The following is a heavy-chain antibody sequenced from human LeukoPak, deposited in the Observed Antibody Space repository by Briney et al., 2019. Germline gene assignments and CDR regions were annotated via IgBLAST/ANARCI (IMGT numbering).Heavy chain of an antibody. CDR3: ARGGVATRKPPLDY. CDR1: GFSFGSYA. D-gene: IGHD5-12*01. J-gene: IGHJ4*02. V-gene: IGHV3-23*01. Sequence: GGSLRLSCAASGFSFGSYAMSWVRQAPGKGLEWVSTINYSGGSTYYADSVKGRFTISRDNSKNTLYLQMNSLRAEDTAVYYCARGGVATRKPPLDYWGQGTLVTVSS. CDR2: INYSGGST.